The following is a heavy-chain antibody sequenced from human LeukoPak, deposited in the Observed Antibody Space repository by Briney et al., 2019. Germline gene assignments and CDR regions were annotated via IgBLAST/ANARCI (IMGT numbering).Heavy chain of an antibody. J-gene: IGHJ6*04. V-gene: IGHV3-7*01. CDR2: IKQDGSEK. CDR1: GFTFSSYA. Sequence: GGSLRLSCAASGFTFSSYAMSWVRQAPGKGLEWVANIKQDGSEKYYVDSLAGRFTISRDNAKNSLYLQMNSLRAEDTAVYYCARDKGEQLWFGDLSMDVWGKGTTVTISS. D-gene: IGHD3-10*01. CDR3: ARDKGEQLWFGDLSMDV.